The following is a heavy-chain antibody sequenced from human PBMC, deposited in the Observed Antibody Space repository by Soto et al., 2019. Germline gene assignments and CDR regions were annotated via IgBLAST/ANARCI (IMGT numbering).Heavy chain of an antibody. D-gene: IGHD1-26*01. CDR2: IWYDGSNK. CDR1: GFTFSSYG. J-gene: IGHJ6*02. V-gene: IGHV3-33*01. CDR3: ARESYNFRGMDV. Sequence: GGSLRLSCAASGFTFSSYGMHWVRQAPGKGLEWVAVIWYDGSNKYYADSVKGRFTISRDNSKNTLYLQMNSLRAEDTAVYYCARESYNFRGMDVWGQGTTVTVSS.